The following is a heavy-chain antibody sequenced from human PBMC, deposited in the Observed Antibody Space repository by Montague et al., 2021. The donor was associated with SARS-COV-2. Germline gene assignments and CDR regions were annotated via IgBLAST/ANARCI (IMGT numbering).Heavy chain of an antibody. CDR3: TTGWLTYGMDV. D-gene: IGHD5-12*01. CDR2: IKSKTDGGTT. V-gene: IGHV3-15*01. Sequence: PLRLSCAASGLIFSNAWMSWVRQAPGKGLEWVGRIKSKTDGGTTDYAAPVKGRFTILRDDSKKTLYLQMNSLKVEDTAVYSCTTGWLTYGMDVWGQGTTVTVSS. CDR1: GLIFSNAW. J-gene: IGHJ6*02.